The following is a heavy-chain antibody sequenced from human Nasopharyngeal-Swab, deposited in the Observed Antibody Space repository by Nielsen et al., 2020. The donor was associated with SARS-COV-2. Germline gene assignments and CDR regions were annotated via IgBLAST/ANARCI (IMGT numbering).Heavy chain of an antibody. CDR1: GFTFSSYS. Sequence: GGSLRLSCAASGFTFSSYSMNWVRQAPGKGLEWVSSISSSSSYIYYADSVKGRFTISRDNAKNLLYLQMNSLRAEDTAVYYCAATLWFGELPDYWGQGTLVTVSS. CDR3: AATLWFGELPDY. CDR2: ISSSSSYI. J-gene: IGHJ4*02. D-gene: IGHD3-10*01. V-gene: IGHV3-21*01.